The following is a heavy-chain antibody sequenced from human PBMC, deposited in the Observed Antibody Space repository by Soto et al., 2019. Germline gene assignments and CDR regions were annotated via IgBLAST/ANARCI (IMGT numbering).Heavy chain of an antibody. J-gene: IGHJ4*02. V-gene: IGHV4-31*03. D-gene: IGHD4-17*01. Sequence: SETLSLTCTVSGGSISSGGYYWSWIRQHPGKGLEWIGYIYYSGSTYYNPSLKSRVTISVDTSKNQFSLKLSSVTAADTAVYYCARVERGYAAERGDYYINFDYWGQGTLVTVSS. CDR3: ARVERGYAAERGDYYINFDY. CDR1: GGSISSGGYY. CDR2: IYYSGST.